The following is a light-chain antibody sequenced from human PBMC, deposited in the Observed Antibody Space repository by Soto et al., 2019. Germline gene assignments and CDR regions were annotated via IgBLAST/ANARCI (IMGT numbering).Light chain of an antibody. CDR1: QSVSSSY. CDR3: QQYGSSPWWT. V-gene: IGKV3-20*01. Sequence: EIVLTQSPGTLSLSPGERATLSCRASQSVSSSYLAWYQQKPGQAPRLLIYGASSRATGIPDRFSGSGSGTDFNLTISRLEPEDFAVYYCQQYGSSPWWTFGQGTKVEIK. CDR2: GAS. J-gene: IGKJ1*01.